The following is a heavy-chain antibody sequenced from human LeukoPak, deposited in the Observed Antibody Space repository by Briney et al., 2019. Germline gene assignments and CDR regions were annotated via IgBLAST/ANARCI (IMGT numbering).Heavy chain of an antibody. CDR2: ITSSGGTT. CDR1: GFTFSDYS. V-gene: IGHV3-48*04. CDR3: ATSFVY. Sequence: GGPLRLSCAASGFTFSDYSMNWVRQAPGKGLERISYITSSGGTTYYTDSVKGRFTISRDNARNSLYLQMNSLRVEDTAVYYCATSFVYWGQGTLVTVSS. J-gene: IGHJ4*02.